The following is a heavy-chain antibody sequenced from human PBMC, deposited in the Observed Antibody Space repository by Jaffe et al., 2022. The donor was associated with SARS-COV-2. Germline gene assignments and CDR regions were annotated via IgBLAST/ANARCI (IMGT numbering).Heavy chain of an antibody. CDR2: MWYSGSP. CDR1: GDYISGYY. D-gene: IGHD2-2*02. V-gene: IGHV4-59*01. Sequence: QVHLQESGPGLVRPSATLSLTCTVSGDYISGYYWSWVRQPPGKGLEWIGSMWYSGSPKYSPSLKSRVAISIDTSNNQFSLKLRSVTAADTAVYYCARTSDCTSTSCYTSNWFDPWGQGTLVTVSS. CDR3: ARTSDCTSTSCYTSNWFDP. J-gene: IGHJ5*02.